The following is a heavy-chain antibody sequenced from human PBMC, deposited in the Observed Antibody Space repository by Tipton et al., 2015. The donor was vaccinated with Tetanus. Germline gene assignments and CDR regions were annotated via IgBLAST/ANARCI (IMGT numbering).Heavy chain of an antibody. V-gene: IGHV1-2*02. J-gene: IGHJ6*02. CDR2: IDPNSGGT. Sequence: QMQLVQSGAEVKKPGASVKVSCKASGYTFTGYYMYWVRQAPGQGLEWMGWIDPNSGGTVYAQKFQGRVTMTRGTSISTAYMELRSLRSDDTAVYYCARDRGDYIYYGMDVWGPGTTVTVS. D-gene: IGHD3-22*01. CDR3: ARDRGDYIYYGMDV. CDR1: GYTFTGYY.